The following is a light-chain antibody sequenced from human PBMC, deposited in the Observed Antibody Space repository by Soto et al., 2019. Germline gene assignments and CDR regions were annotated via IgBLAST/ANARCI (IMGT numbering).Light chain of an antibody. V-gene: IGKV3-15*01. Sequence: EILMTQSPATLSLSPGEGVTLSCRAAQDVTNSVAWYQQKSGQAPRLLIYDASARASGVSARFSGSGSGTDFTLTISGLQAEDFAVYFCQQYIRRPLSFGQGTRLET. CDR2: DAS. CDR1: QDVTNS. J-gene: IGKJ5*01. CDR3: QQYIRRPLS.